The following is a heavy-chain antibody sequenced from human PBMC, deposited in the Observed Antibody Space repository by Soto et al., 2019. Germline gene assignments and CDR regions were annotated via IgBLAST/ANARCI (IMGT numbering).Heavy chain of an antibody. CDR2: IDSSTKYT. Sequence: QVQLVESGGGLVRPGGSLRLSCEASGFTFRDYYMTWFRQAPGKGLEWLSYIDSSTKYTNYADSVKGRFTISRDNAQNSLYLQMNSLRADDTAGYYCAREYYYTMDVWGQGTMVTGSS. V-gene: IGHV3-11*05. CDR1: GFTFRDYY. J-gene: IGHJ6*02. CDR3: AREYYYTMDV.